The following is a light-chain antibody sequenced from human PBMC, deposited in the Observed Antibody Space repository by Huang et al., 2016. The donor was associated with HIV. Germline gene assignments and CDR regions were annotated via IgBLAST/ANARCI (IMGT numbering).Light chain of an antibody. Sequence: VMTQSPATLSVSPGERATLSCRASESILRNLAWYQQRPGQPPRLLIYGASVRLPGIPDMCRGSGSGTEFSLTISSLQSEDFAVYYCQQYNKWPPYTYGQGTKLEIK. CDR1: ESILRN. CDR2: GAS. CDR3: QQYNKWPPYT. J-gene: IGKJ2*01. V-gene: IGKV3-15*01.